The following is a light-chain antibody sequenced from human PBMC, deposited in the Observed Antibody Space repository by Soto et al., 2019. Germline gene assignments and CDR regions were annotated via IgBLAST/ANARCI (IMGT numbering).Light chain of an antibody. V-gene: IGKV3-20*01. Sequence: EIVLTQSPDTLSLSPGDTATLSCRASQRVYSNYLAWYQHQPGQTPRLLISGASSRATGIPDRFSGSGSETDFTLTISRLEPGDFAVYYCQQYGSTPYTFGQGTKL. CDR3: QQYGSTPYT. CDR2: GAS. CDR1: QRVYSNY. J-gene: IGKJ2*01.